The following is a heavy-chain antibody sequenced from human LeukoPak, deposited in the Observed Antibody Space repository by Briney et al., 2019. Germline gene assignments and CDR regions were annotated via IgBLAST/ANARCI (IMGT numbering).Heavy chain of an antibody. J-gene: IGHJ4*02. D-gene: IGHD2-2*01. CDR1: GYTFTVNY. CDR3: TRGAGTSWFDY. CDR2: MNPNSGVT. V-gene: IGHV1-2*02. Sequence: GASVKVSCKPSGYTFTVNYLHWVRQAPGQGVEWVGWMNPNSGVTVYAQNFQGRVTMTRDTSISTAYMELGSLTSDDTAVYYCTRGAGTSWFDYWGQGSLVTVSS.